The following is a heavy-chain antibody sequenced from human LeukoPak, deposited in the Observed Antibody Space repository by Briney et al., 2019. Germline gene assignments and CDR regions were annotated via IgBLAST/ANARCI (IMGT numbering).Heavy chain of an antibody. Sequence: GGSLRLSCAASGFTFSSYAMHWVRQAPGKGLEWVAVISYDGSNKYYADSVKGPFTISRDNSKNTLYLQMNSLRAEDTAVYYCARVDYYDSSESDAFDIWGQGTMVTVSS. V-gene: IGHV3-30*04. J-gene: IGHJ3*02. CDR2: ISYDGSNK. D-gene: IGHD3-22*01. CDR3: ARVDYYDSSESDAFDI. CDR1: GFTFSSYA.